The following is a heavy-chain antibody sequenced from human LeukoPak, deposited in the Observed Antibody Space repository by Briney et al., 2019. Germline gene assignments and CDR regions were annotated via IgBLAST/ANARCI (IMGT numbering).Heavy chain of an antibody. V-gene: IGHV3-11*01. CDR2: ISSSGNTK. Sequence: GGSLRLSCAASGFTFSDYYMTWIRQAPGKGLEWVSYISSSGNTKYYADSVKGRFTISRDNAKNSLYLQMKSLRAEDTAVYYCALSYCEGTSCRMQVYFEYWGQGTLVTVSS. J-gene: IGHJ1*01. CDR3: ALSYCEGTSCRMQVYFEY. CDR1: GFTFSDYY. D-gene: IGHD2-2*01.